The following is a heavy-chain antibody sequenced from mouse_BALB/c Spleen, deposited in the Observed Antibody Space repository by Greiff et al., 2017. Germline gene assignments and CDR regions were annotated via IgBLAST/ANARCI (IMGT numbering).Heavy chain of an antibody. D-gene: IGHD2-3*01. Sequence: QVQLQQSGPGLVAPSQSLSITCTVSGFSLTSYGVSWVRQPPGKGLEWLGVIWGDGSTNYHSALISGLSISKDNSKSQVFLKLNSLQTDDTATYYCAKPYDGYGNGVFAYWGQGTLVTVSA. CDR2: IWGDGST. J-gene: IGHJ3*01. CDR1: GFSLTSYG. CDR3: AKPYDGYGNGVFAY. V-gene: IGHV2-3*01.